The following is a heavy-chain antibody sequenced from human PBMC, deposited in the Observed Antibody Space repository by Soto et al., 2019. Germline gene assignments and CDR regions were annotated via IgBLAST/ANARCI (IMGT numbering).Heavy chain of an antibody. Sequence: SVKVSCKASGYTFATYVIHWVRQAPVQRLEWMGWINAGNGNTKYSQKFQGRLTITRDASASTAYMELSSLRSEDTAVYYCARDGVEFCTNGVCYISNWFDPWGQGTLVTVSS. CDR2: INAGNGNT. CDR1: GYTFATYV. J-gene: IGHJ5*02. V-gene: IGHV1-3*01. D-gene: IGHD2-8*01. CDR3: ARDGVEFCTNGVCYISNWFDP.